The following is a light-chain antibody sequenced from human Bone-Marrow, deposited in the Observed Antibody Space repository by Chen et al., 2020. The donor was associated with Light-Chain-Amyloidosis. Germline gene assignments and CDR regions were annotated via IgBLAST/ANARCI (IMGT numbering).Light chain of an antibody. J-gene: IGLJ2*01. CDR2: EVS. Sequence: QSALTQPASVSGSPGQSITISCTGTSSDVGGDNHVSWYQQHPDNAPKLMIYEVSKRPSGVPDRFSGSKSGNTASLTVSGLQAEDEADYYCSSYAGSNNLVFGGGTRLTVL. CDR3: SSYAGSNNLV. CDR1: SSDVGGDNH. V-gene: IGLV2-8*01.